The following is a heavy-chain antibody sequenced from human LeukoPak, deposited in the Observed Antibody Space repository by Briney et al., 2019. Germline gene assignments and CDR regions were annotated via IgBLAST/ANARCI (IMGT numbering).Heavy chain of an antibody. V-gene: IGHV1-18*01. D-gene: IGHD3-9*01. J-gene: IGHJ4*02. CDR3: ARDHYDILTGRPLRPDY. CDR2: ISAYNGHT. Sequence: ASVKVSCKASGYTFTSYGISWVRQAPGQGLEWTGWISAYNGHTNYAQKLQGRVTMTTDTSSSTAYMELRSLRSDDTAVYYCARDHYDILTGRPLRPDYWGQGTLVTVSS. CDR1: GYTFTSYG.